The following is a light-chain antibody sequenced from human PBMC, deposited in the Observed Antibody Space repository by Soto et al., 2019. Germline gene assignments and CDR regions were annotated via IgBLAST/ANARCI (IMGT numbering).Light chain of an antibody. CDR3: QQYNTNSWT. CDR2: KVA. J-gene: IGKJ1*01. CDR1: QSINTW. Sequence: DIQMTQSPSTLSASVGDRVTITCRASQSINTWLAWYQQKPGKAPNLLIYKVANLESGVPSRFSGGGSGTEFTLTSSSLQPDDFATYYCQQYNTNSWTFGQGTKVEIK. V-gene: IGKV1-5*03.